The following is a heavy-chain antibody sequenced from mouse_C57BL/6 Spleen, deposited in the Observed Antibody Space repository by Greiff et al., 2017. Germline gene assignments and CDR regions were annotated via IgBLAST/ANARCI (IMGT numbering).Heavy chain of an antibody. J-gene: IGHJ1*03. D-gene: IGHD1-1*01. CDR3: TRSLLRDWYFEV. Sequence: QVQLQQSGAELVRPGASVTLSCKASGYTFTDYEMHWVKQTPVHGLEWIGAIDPETGGTAYNQKFKGKAILTADKSSSTAYMELRSLTSEDSAVYYCTRSLLRDWYFEVWGTGTTVTVSS. CDR1: GYTFTDYE. CDR2: IDPETGGT. V-gene: IGHV1-15*01.